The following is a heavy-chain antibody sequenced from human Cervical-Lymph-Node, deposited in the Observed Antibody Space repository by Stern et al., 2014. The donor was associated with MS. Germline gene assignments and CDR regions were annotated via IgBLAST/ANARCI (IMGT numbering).Heavy chain of an antibody. CDR2: IIPIFGTA. J-gene: IGHJ4*02. Sequence: VQLVESGAEVKKPGSSVKVSCKASGGTFSSYAISWVRQAPGQGLEWMGGIIPIFGTANYAQKFQGRVTITADESTSTAYMELSSLRSEDTAVYYCARGPLYGDYAKYYFDYWGQGTLVTVSS. CDR3: ARGPLYGDYAKYYFDY. CDR1: GGTFSSYA. V-gene: IGHV1-69*01. D-gene: IGHD4-17*01.